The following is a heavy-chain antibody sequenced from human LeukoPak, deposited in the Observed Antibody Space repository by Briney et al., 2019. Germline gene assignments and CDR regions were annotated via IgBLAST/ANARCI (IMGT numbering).Heavy chain of an antibody. J-gene: IGHJ3*02. V-gene: IGHV4-61*02. Sequence: SQTLSLTCTVSGGSISSGSYYWSWIRQPAGKGLEWIGRIYTSGSTNYNPSLKSRVTISVDTSKNQFSLKLSSVTAADTAVYYCARDRKQWLAKDAFDIWGQGTMVTVSS. CDR1: GGSISSGSYY. D-gene: IGHD6-19*01. CDR2: IYTSGST. CDR3: ARDRKQWLAKDAFDI.